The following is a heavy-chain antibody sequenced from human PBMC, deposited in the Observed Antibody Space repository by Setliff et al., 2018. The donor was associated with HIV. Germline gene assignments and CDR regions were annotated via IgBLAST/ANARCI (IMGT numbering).Heavy chain of an antibody. CDR1: GASINSPNW. V-gene: IGHV4-4*02. D-gene: IGHD5-12*01. CDR3: ASQPLPIGGATA. CDR2: IDASGNT. Sequence: SETLSLTCAVSGASINSPNWWTWVRQSPGKGLEWIGEIDASGNTNYNPSLQSRLTISVDKSGNQFFLKMNSITAADTAVYYCASQPLPIGGATAWGQGTLVTVSS. J-gene: IGHJ5*02.